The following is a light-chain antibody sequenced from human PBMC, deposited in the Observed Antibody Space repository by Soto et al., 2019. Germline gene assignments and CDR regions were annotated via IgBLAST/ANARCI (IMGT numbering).Light chain of an antibody. CDR1: GSNIGSNY. V-gene: IGLV1-47*01. CDR3: AAWDDSLSGWV. Sequence: QPVLTQPPSASGTPGQRVTISCSGSGSNIGSNYVYWYQQLPGTAPKLLIYRNNQRPSGVPDRFSGSKSGTSASLAISGLRSEDEADYYCAAWDDSLSGWVFGGGTKVTVL. CDR2: RNN. J-gene: IGLJ3*02.